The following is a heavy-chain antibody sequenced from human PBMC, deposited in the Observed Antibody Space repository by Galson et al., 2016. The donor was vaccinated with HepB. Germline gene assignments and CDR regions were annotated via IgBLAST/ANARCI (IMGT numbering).Heavy chain of an antibody. V-gene: IGHV5-51*01. CDR2: IYPDDSEA. J-gene: IGHJ6*02. CDR1: GYTFNNYW. D-gene: IGHD1-1*01. CDR3: AREGVVQLPGRGTTTYFYCGIDV. Sequence: QSGAEVKKPGESLRISCSTSGYTFNNYWIAWVRQMPGKGLEWMGIIYPDDSEARYSPSFQGQVTFSVDKSISTAFLQWTSLKASDTAIYYCAREGVVQLPGRGTTTYFYCGIDVWGQGTTVTVSS.